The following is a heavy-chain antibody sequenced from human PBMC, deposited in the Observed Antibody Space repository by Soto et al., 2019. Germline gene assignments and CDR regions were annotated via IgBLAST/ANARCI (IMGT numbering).Heavy chain of an antibody. CDR3: ARQSIAARPGGYDWFDP. CDR2: ISDSGST. V-gene: IGHV4-59*08. CDR1: GGSISSYF. J-gene: IGHJ5*02. Sequence: PSETLSLTCTVSGGSISSYFWSWIRQPPGKGLQWIGYISDSGSTNHNPSLKSRVTISVDTSKNQFSLKLSSVTAADTAVYYCARQSIAARPGGYDWFDPWGQGTRVTVS. D-gene: IGHD6-6*01.